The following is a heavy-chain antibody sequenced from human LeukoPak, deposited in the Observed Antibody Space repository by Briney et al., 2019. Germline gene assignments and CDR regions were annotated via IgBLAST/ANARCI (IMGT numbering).Heavy chain of an antibody. J-gene: IGHJ6*02. V-gene: IGHV3-74*01. CDR1: GFTFTTYW. D-gene: IGHD5-18*01. CDR3: ARDAVDTANAV. CDR2: INSDGSIT. Sequence: GGSLRLSCAASGFTFTTYWMHWVRQAPGKGLVWVSHINSDGSITSYADSVKGRFTISRDKAENTLYLQMNSLRAEDTAVYYCARDAVDTANAVWGQGTTVTVSS.